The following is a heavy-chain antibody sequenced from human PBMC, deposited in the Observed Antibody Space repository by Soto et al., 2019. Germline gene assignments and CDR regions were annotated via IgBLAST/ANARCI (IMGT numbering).Heavy chain of an antibody. V-gene: IGHV3-23*01. CDR1: GFTFSRYA. Sequence: EVQLLESGGGLVQPGGSLRLSCAASGFTFSRYAMSWVRQAPGKVLEWVSAISGSGGSTYYADSVKGRFTISRDNSKNTLYLQMNSLRAEDTAVYYCAKCMMGRIAAAGIDYWGQGTLVTVSS. J-gene: IGHJ4*02. CDR3: AKCMMGRIAAAGIDY. CDR2: ISGSGGST. D-gene: IGHD6-13*01.